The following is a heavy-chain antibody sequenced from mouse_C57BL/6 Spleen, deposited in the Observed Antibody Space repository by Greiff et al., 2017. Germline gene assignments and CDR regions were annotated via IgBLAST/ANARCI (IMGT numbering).Heavy chain of an antibody. CDR3: AREKDYYSMDD. CDR1: GYSITSGYY. CDR2: ISSDGSN. Sequence: EVQLVESGPGLVKPSQSLSLTCSVTGYSITSGYYWNWIRQFPGNKLEWMGYISSDGSNNYNPSLKNRISITRDTSKNQFFLKLNSVTTEYTATYYCAREKDYYSMDDWGQVTSVTVSA. V-gene: IGHV3-6*01. J-gene: IGHJ4*01.